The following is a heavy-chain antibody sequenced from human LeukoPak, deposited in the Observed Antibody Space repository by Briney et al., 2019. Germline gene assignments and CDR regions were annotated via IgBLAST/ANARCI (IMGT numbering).Heavy chain of an antibody. D-gene: IGHD3-22*01. V-gene: IGHV3-53*01. J-gene: IGHJ3*01. CDR3: VRSVHHLFHYDSSGYYGDAFDF. Sequence: GGSLRLSCAASGFIVSTNYVSWLRQAPGKGLEWVSVIYSGGTIRYADSVKGRFTISRDNSRDTLHLQMNSLRIDERAVYYCVRSVHHLFHYDSSGYYGDAFDFGGQGTVVTVSS. CDR1: GFIVSTNY. CDR2: IYSGGTI.